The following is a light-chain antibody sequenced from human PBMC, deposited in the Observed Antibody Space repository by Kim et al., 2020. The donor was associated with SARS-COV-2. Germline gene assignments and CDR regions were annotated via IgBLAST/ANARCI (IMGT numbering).Light chain of an antibody. CDR2: NNN. CDR3: AAWDDSLSGWV. CDR1: SSSIRSNA. Sequence: GQRVTISCSGTSSSIRSNAINWYQQLPGTAPKVLIYNNNQRPSGVPDRFSGSKSGTSASLAISGLQSEDEAAYYCAAWDDSLSGWVFGGGTQLTVL. V-gene: IGLV1-44*01. J-gene: IGLJ3*02.